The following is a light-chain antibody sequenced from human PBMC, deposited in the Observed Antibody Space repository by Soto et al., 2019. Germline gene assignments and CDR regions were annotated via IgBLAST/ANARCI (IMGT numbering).Light chain of an antibody. CDR3: QQANSFPLT. J-gene: IGKJ4*01. Sequence: DIQMTQSPSSVSASVGERVTIPCRPSQSISSCLAWYQQRPGKSPKLLIYAPSSLQSGVPSRFGGIGSGTYFTLTISSLQPEDFATYYCQQANSFPLTFGGGTKVEIK. CDR1: QSISSC. CDR2: APS. V-gene: IGKV1-12*01.